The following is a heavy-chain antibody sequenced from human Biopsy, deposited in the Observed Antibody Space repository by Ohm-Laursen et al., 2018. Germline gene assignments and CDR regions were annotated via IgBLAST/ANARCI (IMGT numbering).Heavy chain of an antibody. Sequence: SVKVSCKASGYTFTGYHVHWVRQAPGQGLEWMGWINAKTGDTNYAQKFQGRVTMTRDTSISTAYVDLSSLRSDDTAVYYWTRGGYYYDSLAYYYWFDPWGQGTLVTVSS. J-gene: IGHJ5*02. CDR3: TRGGYYYDSLAYYYWFDP. CDR1: GYTFTGYH. D-gene: IGHD3-22*01. CDR2: INAKTGDT. V-gene: IGHV1-2*02.